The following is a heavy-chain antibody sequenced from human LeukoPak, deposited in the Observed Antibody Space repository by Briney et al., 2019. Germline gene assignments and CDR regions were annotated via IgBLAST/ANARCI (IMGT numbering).Heavy chain of an antibody. D-gene: IGHD4-17*01. Sequence: SETLSLTCAVYGGSFSGYYWSWTRQPPGKGLEWIGEINHSGSTNYNPSLKSRVTISVDTSKNQFSLKLSSVTAADTAVYYCARLNDYGDYYGMDVWGQGTTVTVSS. CDR3: ARLNDYGDYYGMDV. CDR2: INHSGST. J-gene: IGHJ6*02. CDR1: GGSFSGYY. V-gene: IGHV4-34*01.